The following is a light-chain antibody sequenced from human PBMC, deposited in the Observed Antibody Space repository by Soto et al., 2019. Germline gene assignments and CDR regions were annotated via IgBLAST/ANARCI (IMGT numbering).Light chain of an antibody. V-gene: IGLV1-44*01. J-gene: IGLJ1*01. CDR3: AAWEDSLNGYV. CDR2: SND. Sequence: QSVLTQPPSASGTPGQRVTISCSGSSSNIGSNSVHWYQQLPGTAPQLLIYSNDRRPSGVPDRFAGSKSGTSASLAISGLQAEDEADYYCAAWEDSLNGYVFGTGTKLTV. CDR1: SSNIGSNS.